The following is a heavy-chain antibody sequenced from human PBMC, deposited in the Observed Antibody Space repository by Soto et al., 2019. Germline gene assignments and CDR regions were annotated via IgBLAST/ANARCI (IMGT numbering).Heavy chain of an antibody. Sequence: GGSLRLSCAASGFRFSDYSMNWVRQAPGRGLEWVSYISSSSFTIHYADSVEGRFAISRDNAKNSLYLQMNSLRAEDTAVYYCARGLREAIFGVVTALGLWFDPWGQGTLVTVSS. D-gene: IGHD3-3*01. CDR3: ARGLREAIFGVVTALGLWFDP. CDR1: GFRFSDYS. CDR2: ISSSSFTI. J-gene: IGHJ5*02. V-gene: IGHV3-48*01.